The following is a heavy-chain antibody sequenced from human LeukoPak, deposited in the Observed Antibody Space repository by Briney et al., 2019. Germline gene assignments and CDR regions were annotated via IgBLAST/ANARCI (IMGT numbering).Heavy chain of an antibody. CDR2: ISASGDNT. J-gene: IGHJ5*02. CDR3: AKDWGSSPKWLDP. V-gene: IGHV3-23*01. Sequence: GGSLRLSCAASGFTFNNYAMTLVRQARGKGLEWVSAISASGDNTYYADSVKGRFTISRDNSKNTLYLQMNTLRAEDTAIYYCAKDWGSSPKWLDPWGQGTLVTVSS. CDR1: GFTFNNYA. D-gene: IGHD3-16*01.